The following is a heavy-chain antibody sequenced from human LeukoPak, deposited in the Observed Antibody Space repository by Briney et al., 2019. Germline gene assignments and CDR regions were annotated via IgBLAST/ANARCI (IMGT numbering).Heavy chain of an antibody. J-gene: IGHJ4*02. CDR1: GYSISSGYY. Sequence: SETMSLTCAVSGYSISSGYYWGWIRQPPGKGLEWFGSIYHSGSTYYNTSLKSRVTISVDTSKNQFSLKLSSLTAADTAVYYCARHMSQDIVLITNWGQGTLVTVSS. CDR3: ARHMSQDIVLITN. D-gene: IGHD2-8*01. V-gene: IGHV4-38-2*01. CDR2: IYHSGST.